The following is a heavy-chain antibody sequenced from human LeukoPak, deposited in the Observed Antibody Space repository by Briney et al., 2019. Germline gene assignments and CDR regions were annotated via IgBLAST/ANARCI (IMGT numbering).Heavy chain of an antibody. D-gene: IGHD2/OR15-2a*01. CDR2: INHSGST. J-gene: IGHJ4*02. CDR3: ARERGEYDY. CDR1: GGSFSGYY. Sequence: SETLSLTCAVYGGSFSGYYWSWIRQPPGKGLEWIGEINHSGSTNYNPSLKSRVTISVDTSKNQFSLKLSSVTAADTAVYYCARERGEYDYWGQGTLVTVSS. V-gene: IGHV4-34*01.